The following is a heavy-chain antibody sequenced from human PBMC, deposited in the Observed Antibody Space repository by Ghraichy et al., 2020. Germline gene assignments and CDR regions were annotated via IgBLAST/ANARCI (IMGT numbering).Heavy chain of an antibody. J-gene: IGHJ5*02. CDR2: IYYSGST. V-gene: IGHV4-59*01. CDR1: GGSISNYY. D-gene: IGHD3-3*01. CDR3: ARDAAGGARYYDFWSGHRHNWFDP. Sequence: SETLSLTCTVSGGSISNYYWSWIRQPPGKGLEWIGYIYYSGSTNYNPSLKSRVTISVDTSKNQFSLKLSSVTAADTAVYYCARDAAGGARYYDFWSGHRHNWFDPWGQGTLVTVSS.